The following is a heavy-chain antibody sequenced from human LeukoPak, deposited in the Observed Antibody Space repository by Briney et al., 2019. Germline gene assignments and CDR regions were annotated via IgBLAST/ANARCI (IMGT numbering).Heavy chain of an antibody. Sequence: PSETLSLTCTVSGGSISSYYWSWIRQPPGKGLEWIGYIYYSGSTNYNPSLKSRVTISVDTSKNQFSLELSSVTAADTAVYYCASGIAVAGLDHWGQGTLVTVSS. CDR3: ASGIAVAGLDH. J-gene: IGHJ4*02. CDR2: IYYSGST. D-gene: IGHD6-19*01. V-gene: IGHV4-59*01. CDR1: GGSISSYY.